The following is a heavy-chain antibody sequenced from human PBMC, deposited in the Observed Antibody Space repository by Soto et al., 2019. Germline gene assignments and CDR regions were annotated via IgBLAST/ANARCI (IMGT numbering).Heavy chain of an antibody. V-gene: IGHV3-23*01. CDR1: GFTFGSYV. Sequence: EVQLWESGGGLVQPGGSLGLSCAASGFTFGSYVMTWVRQAPGKGLEWVSSISGSSGGIYYADSVRGRFTVSRDNSKNRLYLQMGSLRAEASAVYHCVKYGTYCTGPTGYYFCDVDVWGKATAVTVSS. D-gene: IGHD2-8*02. CDR3: VKYGTYCTGPTGYYFCDVDV. CDR2: ISGSSGGI. J-gene: IGHJ6*03.